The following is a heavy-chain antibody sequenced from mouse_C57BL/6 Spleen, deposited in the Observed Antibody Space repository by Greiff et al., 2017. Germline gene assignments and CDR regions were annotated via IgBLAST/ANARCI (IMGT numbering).Heavy chain of an antibody. CDR2: IRNKANGYTT. D-gene: IGHD6-2*01. CDR3: ARYSLDGYAMDY. Sequence: EVHLVESGGGLVQPGGSLSLSCAASGFTFTDYYMSWVRQPPGKALEWLGFIRNKANGYTTEYSAFVKGRFTISRDNSQSILYRQMNALRAEDSATYYCARYSLDGYAMDYWGQGTSVTVSS. CDR1: GFTFTDYY. V-gene: IGHV7-3*01. J-gene: IGHJ4*01.